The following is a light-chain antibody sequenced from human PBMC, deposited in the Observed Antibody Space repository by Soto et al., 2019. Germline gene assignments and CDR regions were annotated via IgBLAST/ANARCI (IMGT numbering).Light chain of an antibody. CDR3: QQRSNWPIT. Sequence: EIVLTQSPGTVSLSPGERATLSCRASQTVTSNYLAWYQQKPGQAPRLLIFGASNRAAAFPDRFSGSGSGTDFTLTISSLEPEDFAVYYCQQRSNWPITFGQGTRLEIK. J-gene: IGKJ5*01. CDR2: GAS. V-gene: IGKV3D-20*02. CDR1: QTVTSNY.